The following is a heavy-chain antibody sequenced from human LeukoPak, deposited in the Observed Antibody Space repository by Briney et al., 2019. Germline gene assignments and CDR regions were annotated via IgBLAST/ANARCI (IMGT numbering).Heavy chain of an antibody. CDR2: IIPIFGTA. Sequence: SVKVSCKASGGTFSSYAISWVRQAPGQGLEWMGGIIPIFGTANYAQKFQGRVTITADESTSTAYMELSSLRSEDTAVYYCARGPTYYDFWSGYSTTPNYNWFDPWGQGTLVTVSS. V-gene: IGHV1-69*13. CDR3: ARGPTYYDFWSGYSTTPNYNWFDP. D-gene: IGHD3-3*01. J-gene: IGHJ5*02. CDR1: GGTFSSYA.